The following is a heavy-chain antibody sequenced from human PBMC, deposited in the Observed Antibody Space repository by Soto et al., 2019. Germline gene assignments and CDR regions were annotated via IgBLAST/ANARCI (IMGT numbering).Heavy chain of an antibody. CDR1: GGSISSGGYY. CDR3: ARRGYSYGFSLGMDV. J-gene: IGHJ6*02. CDR2: IYYSGST. D-gene: IGHD5-18*01. V-gene: IGHV4-31*03. Sequence: QVQLQESGPGLVKPSQTLSLTCTVSGGSISSGGYYWSWIRQHPGKGLEWIGYIYYSGSTYYNPSPQRRVTISVDTSKNQFSLKLSSVTAADTAVYYCARRGYSYGFSLGMDVWGQGTTVTVSS.